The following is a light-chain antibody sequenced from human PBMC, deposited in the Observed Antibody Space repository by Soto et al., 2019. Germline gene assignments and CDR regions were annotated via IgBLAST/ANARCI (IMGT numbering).Light chain of an antibody. J-gene: IGKJ1*01. CDR1: QSLGNGF. CDR3: QQYNNWWT. CDR2: GAS. Sequence: SVLTQSPGTLSLSPGARATLTCRTSQSLGNGFLAWYQQRPGQAPRLLIYGASTRATGIPARLSGSGSGTEFTLTISSMQSEDSAVYYCQQYNNWWTFGQGTKVDIK. V-gene: IGKV3-15*01.